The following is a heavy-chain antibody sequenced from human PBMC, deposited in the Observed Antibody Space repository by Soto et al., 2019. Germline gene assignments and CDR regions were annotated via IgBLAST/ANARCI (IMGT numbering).Heavy chain of an antibody. V-gene: IGHV1-69*13. CDR1: GCTFSSYA. D-gene: IGHD2-21*02. CDR2: IIPIFGTA. Sequence: GASVKVSCKASGCTFSSYAISWVRQAPGQGLEWMGGIIPIFGTANYAQKFQGRVTITADESTSTAYMELSSLRSEDTAVYYCARDAGDYYSNNWFDPWGQGTLVTVSS. CDR3: ARDAGDYYSNNWFDP. J-gene: IGHJ5*02.